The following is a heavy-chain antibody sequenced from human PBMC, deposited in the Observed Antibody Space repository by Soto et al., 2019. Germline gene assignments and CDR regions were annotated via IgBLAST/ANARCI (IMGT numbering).Heavy chain of an antibody. CDR1: GYTLTELS. Sequence: ASVKVSCKVSGYTLTELSMHWVRQAPGKGLEWMGGFDPEDGETSYAQKFQGRVTMTEETSTDTAYMEMSSLRAEDTAGYYCATDARRYCSSTSCSDAFDIWGQGTMVTVSS. D-gene: IGHD2-2*01. V-gene: IGHV1-24*01. CDR2: FDPEDGET. CDR3: ATDARRYCSSTSCSDAFDI. J-gene: IGHJ3*02.